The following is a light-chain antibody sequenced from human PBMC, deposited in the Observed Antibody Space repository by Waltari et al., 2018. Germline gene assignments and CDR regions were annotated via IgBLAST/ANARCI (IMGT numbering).Light chain of an antibody. CDR3: QQGYRTPLT. CDR1: QSVGNY. V-gene: IGKV1-39*01. J-gene: IGKJ4*01. CDR2: SAS. Sequence: IQMTQSPSSLSASVGDRVTIHRRASQSVGNYLNWYQQKPGKAPKVLIYSASSLQSGVPSRFSGRGSDTDFTLIISSLQPEDVATYYCQQGYRTPLTFGGGTRVE.